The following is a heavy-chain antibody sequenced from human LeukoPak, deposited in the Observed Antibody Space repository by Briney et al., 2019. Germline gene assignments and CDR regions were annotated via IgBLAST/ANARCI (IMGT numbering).Heavy chain of an antibody. CDR3: AKGGGIAAAALDY. J-gene: IGHJ4*02. V-gene: IGHV1-2*02. D-gene: IGHD6-13*01. CDR1: GYTFTGYY. CDR2: INPNSGGT. Sequence: VASVKVSCKASGYTFTGYYMHWVRQAPGQGLEWMGWINPNSGGTNYAQKFQGRVTMTRDTSISIAYMELSRLRSDDTAVYYCAKGGGIAAAALDYWGQGTLVTLSA.